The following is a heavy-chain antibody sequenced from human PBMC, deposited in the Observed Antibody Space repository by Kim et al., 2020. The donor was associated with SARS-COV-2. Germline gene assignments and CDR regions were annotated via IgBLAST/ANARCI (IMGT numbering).Heavy chain of an antibody. CDR2: ISSDGNSK. Sequence: GGSLRLSCAASGFTSSSYAMHWVRQPPGKGLEWVTVISSDGNSKYYADSVKGRFTISRDNSKYTLYLQMASLRAGDTAVYFCARDRFVVAGNGWFDPWGQGTLVTVSS. D-gene: IGHD2-15*01. J-gene: IGHJ5*02. CDR3: ARDRFVVAGNGWFDP. V-gene: IGHV3-30-3*01. CDR1: GFTSSSYA.